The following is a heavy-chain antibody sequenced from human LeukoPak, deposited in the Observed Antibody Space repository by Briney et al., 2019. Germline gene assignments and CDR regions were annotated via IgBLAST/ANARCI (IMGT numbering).Heavy chain of an antibody. CDR1: GGSINSGNHY. Sequence: KSSETLSLTCTVSGGSINSGNHYWGWIRQSPGKGLEWIGNIYYSGSTYYNPSLKSRVTLSIDTPKNQFSLRLSSVTAADTAVYFCARGPYSYDSSGAFDIWGQGTMVTVSS. CDR2: IYYSGST. D-gene: IGHD3-22*01. V-gene: IGHV4-39*07. CDR3: ARGPYSYDSSGAFDI. J-gene: IGHJ3*02.